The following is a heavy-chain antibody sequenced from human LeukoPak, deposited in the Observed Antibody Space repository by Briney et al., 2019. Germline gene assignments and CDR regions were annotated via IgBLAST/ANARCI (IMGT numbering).Heavy chain of an antibody. CDR1: GFTFRHYW. V-gene: IGHV3-7*04. D-gene: IGHD1-7*01. CDR2: IKPDGSEK. Sequence: GGSLRLSCAASGFTFRHYWMNWVRQASGKGLERVANIKPDGSEKRYADSVKGRFTISRDNAENSLYLQMNSLRAEDTAVYYCARVVGTDEGADYWGQGTLVTVSS. J-gene: IGHJ4*02. CDR3: ARVVGTDEGADY.